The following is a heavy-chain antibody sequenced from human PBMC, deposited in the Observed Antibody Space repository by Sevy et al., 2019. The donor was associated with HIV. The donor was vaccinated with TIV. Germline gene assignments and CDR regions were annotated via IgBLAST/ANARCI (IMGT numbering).Heavy chain of an antibody. V-gene: IGHV3-9*01. CDR2: ISWNSGSI. J-gene: IGHJ4*02. CDR1: GFTFDDYA. D-gene: IGHD1-26*01. CDR3: AKVYSGSFDY. Sequence: GGSLRLSCAASGFTFDDYAMHWVRQAPGKGLEWVSGISWNSGSIGYADSVKGRFTISRDNAKNSLYLQMSSLRAEDTALYYCAKVYSGSFDYWGQGTLVTVSS.